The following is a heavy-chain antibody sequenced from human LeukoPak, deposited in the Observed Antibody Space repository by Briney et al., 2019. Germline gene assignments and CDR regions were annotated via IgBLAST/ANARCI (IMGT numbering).Heavy chain of an antibody. Sequence: SETLSLTCTVSGGSISSGGYYWSWIRQHPGKGLEWIGYIYYSGSTYYNPSLKSRVTISVDTSKNQFSLKLSSVTAADTAVYYCARAVYSSSSGFDYWGQGTLVTVSS. D-gene: IGHD6-6*01. CDR1: GGSISSGGYY. CDR2: IYYSGST. V-gene: IGHV4-31*03. J-gene: IGHJ4*02. CDR3: ARAVYSSSSGFDY.